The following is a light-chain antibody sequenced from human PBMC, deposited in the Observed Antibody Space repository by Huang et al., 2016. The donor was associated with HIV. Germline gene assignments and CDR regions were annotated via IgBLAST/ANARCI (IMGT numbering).Light chain of an antibody. CDR1: QSVSSN. V-gene: IGKV3-15*01. CDR3: QQYNNWPPWT. CDR2: GAS. J-gene: IGKJ1*01. Sequence: EIVMTQSPATLSVSPGERATRSCRASQSVSSNLVLYQQKPGQTPRLLIYGASTRATGIPARFIGSGSGTEFTLTISSLQSEDFAVYYCQQYNNWPPWTFGQGTKVEIK.